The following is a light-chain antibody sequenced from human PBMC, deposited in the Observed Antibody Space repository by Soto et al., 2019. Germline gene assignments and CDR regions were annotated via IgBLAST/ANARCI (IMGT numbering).Light chain of an antibody. CDR1: QTISSW. V-gene: IGKV1-5*03. Sequence: DIQMTQSPSTLSGSVGDRVTITCRASQTISSWLAWYQQKPGKAPKLLIYKASTLKSGVPSGFSGSGSGTEFTLTISSLQPDDFATYYCQHYNSYSEAFGQVTKVDIK. J-gene: IGKJ1*01. CDR3: QHYNSYSEA. CDR2: KAS.